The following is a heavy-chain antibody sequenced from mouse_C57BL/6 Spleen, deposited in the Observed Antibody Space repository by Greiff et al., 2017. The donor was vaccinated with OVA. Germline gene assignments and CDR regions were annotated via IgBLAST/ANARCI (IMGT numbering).Heavy chain of an antibody. CDR2: IYPGSGST. Sequence: QVQLQQPGAELVKPGASVKMSCKASGYTFTSYWITWVKQRPGQGLEWIGDIYPGSGSTNYNEKFKSKATLTVDKSSSTAYMQLSSLTSEDSAVYYCARDGSSYDYCDYWGQGTTLTVSS. D-gene: IGHD1-1*01. CDR3: ARDGSSYDYCDY. J-gene: IGHJ2*01. CDR1: GYTFTSYW. V-gene: IGHV1-55*01.